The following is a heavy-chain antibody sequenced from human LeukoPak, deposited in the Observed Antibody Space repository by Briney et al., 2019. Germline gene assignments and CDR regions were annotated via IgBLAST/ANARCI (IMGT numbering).Heavy chain of an antibody. Sequence: SETLSLTCAVYGGSFSGYYWSWIRQPPGKGLEWIGEINHSGSTNYNPSLKSRVTISVDTSKNQFSLKLSSVTAADTAVYYCARGPTYYDFWSGYYTLQDAFDIWGQGIMVTVSS. CDR3: ARGPTYYDFWSGYYTLQDAFDI. CDR2: INHSGST. CDR1: GGSFSGYY. J-gene: IGHJ3*02. D-gene: IGHD3-3*01. V-gene: IGHV4-34*01.